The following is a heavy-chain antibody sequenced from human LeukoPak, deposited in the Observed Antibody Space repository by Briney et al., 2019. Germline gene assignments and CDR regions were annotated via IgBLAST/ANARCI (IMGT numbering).Heavy chain of an antibody. D-gene: IGHD6-13*01. CDR3: ARGVYIAAAQYGY. V-gene: IGHV4-59*01. J-gene: IGHJ4*02. CDR2: IYYSGTT. Sequence: PSETLSLTWTDSGGSISSYYWSWIRQPPGKGMEWIGYIYYSGTTNYNPSLKSRVTISVDTSKNQFSLKLSSVTAADTAVYYCARGVYIAAAQYGYWGQGTLVTVSS. CDR1: GGSISSYY.